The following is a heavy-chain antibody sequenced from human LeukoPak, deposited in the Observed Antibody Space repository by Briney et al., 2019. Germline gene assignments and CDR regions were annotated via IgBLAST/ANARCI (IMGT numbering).Heavy chain of an antibody. D-gene: IGHD4-17*01. CDR1: GFTFSSYW. V-gene: IGHV3-7*01. Sequence: PGVSLRLSRAASGFTFSSYWMSWVRQAPGKGLEWVANIKQDGSEKYYVDSVKGRFTISRDNAKNSLYLQMNSLRAEDTAVYYCARARPRDGDLSQSMWFDPWGQGTLVTVSS. CDR3: ARARPRDGDLSQSMWFDP. CDR2: IKQDGSEK. J-gene: IGHJ5*02.